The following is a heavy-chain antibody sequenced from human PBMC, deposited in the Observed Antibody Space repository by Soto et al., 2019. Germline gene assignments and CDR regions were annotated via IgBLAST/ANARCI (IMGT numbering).Heavy chain of an antibody. J-gene: IGHJ6*02. V-gene: IGHV3-74*01. D-gene: IGHD1-26*01. CDR2: IDNAGSSA. CDR1: GFTFSIDW. Sequence: GGSLRLSCAASGFTFSIDWMHWVRQAPGKGPVWVSRIDNAGSSARYADSVKGRFTISRDNAKNTVYLQMNSLRAEDTAVYFFTRVGGSVSGMAFWGQGSSVTVSS. CDR3: TRVGGSVSGMAF.